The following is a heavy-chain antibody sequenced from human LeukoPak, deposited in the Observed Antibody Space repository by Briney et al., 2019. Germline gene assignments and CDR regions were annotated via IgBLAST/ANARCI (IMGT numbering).Heavy chain of an antibody. V-gene: IGHV4-34*01. D-gene: IGHD6-19*01. CDR1: VGSFSGYY. J-gene: IGHJ6*02. CDR3: ASGRAVAGKSKYYGMDV. Sequence: SEPLSLTCAVYVGSFSGYYWSCIRGPPEKGLKWIGEIYHSGSTNYNPSLKSRVTISVDTSKNQFSLKLSSVTAADTAVYYCASGRAVAGKSKYYGMDVWGQGTTVTVSS. CDR2: IYHSGST.